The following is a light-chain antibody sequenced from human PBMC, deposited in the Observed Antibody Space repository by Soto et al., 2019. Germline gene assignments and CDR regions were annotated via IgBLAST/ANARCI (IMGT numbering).Light chain of an antibody. Sequence: EIVMTQSPATLSVFPGERATLSCRASQSVSTNLAWYQQKPGQAPRLLIDGASARATGIPARFSGSGSGTEFTLTISSLQSEDFAVYYCHQDNNGPPYTFGQGTKLEIK. CDR3: HQDNNGPPYT. V-gene: IGKV3-15*01. J-gene: IGKJ2*01. CDR2: GAS. CDR1: QSVSTN.